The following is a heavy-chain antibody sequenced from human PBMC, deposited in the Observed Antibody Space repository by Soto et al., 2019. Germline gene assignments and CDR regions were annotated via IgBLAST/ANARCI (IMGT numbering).Heavy chain of an antibody. J-gene: IGHJ4*02. Sequence: SETLSLTCTVSGGSISSYYWSWIRQPPGKGLEWIGYIYYSGSTNYNPSLKSRVTISVDTSKNQSSLKLSSVTAADTAVYYCASQRPDVPTFDYRGQGTLVTVSS. D-gene: IGHD7-27*01. CDR1: GGSISSYY. CDR2: IYYSGST. CDR3: ASQRPDVPTFDY. V-gene: IGHV4-59*08.